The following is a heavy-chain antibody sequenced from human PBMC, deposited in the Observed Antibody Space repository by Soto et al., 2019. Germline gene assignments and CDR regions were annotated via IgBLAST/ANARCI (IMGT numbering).Heavy chain of an antibody. CDR1: GGSFSGYY. J-gene: IGHJ4*02. Sequence: QVQLQQWGAGLLKPSETLSLTCAVYGGSFSGYYWSWIRQPPGKGLEWIGEINHSGSTNYNPSLTSRVTISVDTSKNQFSLKVSSVTAADTAVYYCARGSRDSSGYYGLGYWGQGTLVTVSS. D-gene: IGHD3-22*01. V-gene: IGHV4-34*01. CDR2: INHSGST. CDR3: ARGSRDSSGYYGLGY.